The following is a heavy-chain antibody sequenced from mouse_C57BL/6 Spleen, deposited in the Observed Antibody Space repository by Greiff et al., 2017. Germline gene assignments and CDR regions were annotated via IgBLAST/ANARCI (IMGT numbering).Heavy chain of an antibody. CDR1: GFTFSSYA. J-gene: IGHJ3*01. Sequence: EVMLVESGGGLVKPGGSLKLSCAASGFTFSSYAMSWVRQTPEKRLEWVATISDGGSYTYYPDNVKGRFTISRDNAKNTLYLQMSHLKSEDTAMYYCARDGPGSAWFAYWGQGTLVTVSA. CDR3: ARDGPGSAWFAY. D-gene: IGHD4-1*01. V-gene: IGHV5-4*01. CDR2: ISDGGSYT.